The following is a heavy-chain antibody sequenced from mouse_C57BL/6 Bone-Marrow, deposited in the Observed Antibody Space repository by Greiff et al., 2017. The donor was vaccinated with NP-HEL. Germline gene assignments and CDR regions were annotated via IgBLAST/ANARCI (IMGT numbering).Heavy chain of an antibody. CDR2: ISDGGSYT. CDR1: GFTFSSYA. J-gene: IGHJ3*01. D-gene: IGHD3-2*02. Sequence: EVKVVESGGGLVKPGGSLKLSCAASGFTFSSYAMSWVRQTPEKRLEWVATISDGGSYTYYPDNVKGRFTISRDNAKNNLYLQMSHLKSEDTAMYYCAVDSSGYPWFAYWGQGTLVTVSA. V-gene: IGHV5-4*03. CDR3: AVDSSGYPWFAY.